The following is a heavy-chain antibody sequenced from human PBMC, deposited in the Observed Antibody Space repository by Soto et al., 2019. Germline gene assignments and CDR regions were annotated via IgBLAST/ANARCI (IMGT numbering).Heavy chain of an antibody. D-gene: IGHD3-9*01. CDR3: ARSPDILTGIPYYFDY. V-gene: IGHV3-66*01. CDR2: IYSGGST. J-gene: IGHJ4*02. CDR1: GFTVSSNY. Sequence: GGSLRLSCAASGFTVSSNYMSWVRQAPGKGLEWVSVIYSGGSTYYADSVKGRFTISRDNSKNTLYLQMNSLRAEDTAVYYCARSPDILTGIPYYFDYWGQGTLVTVSS.